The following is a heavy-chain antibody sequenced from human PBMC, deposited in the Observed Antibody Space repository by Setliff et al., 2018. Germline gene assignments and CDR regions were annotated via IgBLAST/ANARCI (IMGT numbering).Heavy chain of an antibody. CDR1: GFTFSSYE. Sequence: GSLRLSCEASGFTFSSYEMNWVRQAPGKGLEWVSYISSSGSTIYYADSVKGRFTISRDNAKNSLYLQMNSLRAEDTAVYYCVRDLHWGFDYWGLGTLVTVSS. V-gene: IGHV3-48*03. CDR2: ISSSGSTI. CDR3: VRDLHWGFDY. J-gene: IGHJ4*02. D-gene: IGHD7-27*01.